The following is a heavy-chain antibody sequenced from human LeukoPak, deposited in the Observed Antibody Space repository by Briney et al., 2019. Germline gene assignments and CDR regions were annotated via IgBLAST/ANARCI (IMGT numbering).Heavy chain of an antibody. J-gene: IGHJ4*02. D-gene: IGHD4-17*01. Sequence: GGSLGLSCATSGFTFSSYGINWVRQASGKGLEWVAGISYDGKKEFYPDSVKGRFTISRDSIKNTVYLQMNSLRPEDTAVYYCARDDGSAGDFLRAIYWGQGASVTVAS. V-gene: IGHV3-30*03. CDR3: ARDDGSAGDFLRAIY. CDR1: GFTFSSYG. CDR2: ISYDGKKE.